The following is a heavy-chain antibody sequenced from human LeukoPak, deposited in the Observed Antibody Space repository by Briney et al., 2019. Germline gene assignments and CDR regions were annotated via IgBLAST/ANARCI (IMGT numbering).Heavy chain of an antibody. V-gene: IGHV1-18*01. Sequence: ASVKVSCKASGGTFSSYAISWMRQAPGQGLEWMGWISVYNGNTNYAQKLQGRVTMTTDTSTNTAYMELRSLRLDDTAVYYCARDLAGIVGVTAWFDPWGQGTLVTVSS. J-gene: IGHJ5*02. CDR1: GGTFSSYA. D-gene: IGHD1-26*01. CDR3: ARDLAGIVGVTAWFDP. CDR2: ISVYNGNT.